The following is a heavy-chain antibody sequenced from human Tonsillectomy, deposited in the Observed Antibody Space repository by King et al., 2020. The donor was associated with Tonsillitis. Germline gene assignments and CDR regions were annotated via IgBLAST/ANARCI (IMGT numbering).Heavy chain of an antibody. D-gene: IGHD3-10*01. CDR3: ARGSSAMDV. J-gene: IGHJ6*02. Sequence: EVQLVESGGGLVKPGGSLRLSCAASGFSFSSYNMNWVRQAPGKGLDWVSFISSSSSYIYYADSMKGRFTISRDNAKNSLYLQMNSLRAEDTAVYYCARGSSAMDVWGQGTTVTVSS. CDR2: ISSSSSYI. CDR1: GFSFSSYN. V-gene: IGHV3-21*01.